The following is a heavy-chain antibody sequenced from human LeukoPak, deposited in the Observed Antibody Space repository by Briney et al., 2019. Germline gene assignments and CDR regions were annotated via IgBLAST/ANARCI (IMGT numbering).Heavy chain of an antibody. CDR1: GYTFTSYY. D-gene: IGHD3-10*01. CDR3: ARDQTGYYGMDV. Sequence: ASVKVSCKASGYTFTSYYTHWVRQAPGQGLEWMGIINPSGGSTSYAQKFQGRVTMTRDTSTSTVYMELSSLRSEDTAVYYCARDQTGYYGMDVWGQGTTVTVSS. CDR2: INPSGGST. J-gene: IGHJ6*02. V-gene: IGHV1-46*01.